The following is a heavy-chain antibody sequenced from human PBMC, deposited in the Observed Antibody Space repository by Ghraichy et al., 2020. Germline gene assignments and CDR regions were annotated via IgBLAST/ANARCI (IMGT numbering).Heavy chain of an antibody. D-gene: IGHD3-22*01. J-gene: IGHJ3*02. Sequence: LSLTCAASGFTVSSNYMSWVRQAPGKGLEWVSVIYSGGSTYYADSVKGRFTISRDNSKNTLYLQMNSLRAEDTAVYYCARRKDYYDSSGYRDAFDIWGQGTMVTVSS. CDR1: GFTVSSNY. V-gene: IGHV3-53*01. CDR2: IYSGGST. CDR3: ARRKDYYDSSGYRDAFDI.